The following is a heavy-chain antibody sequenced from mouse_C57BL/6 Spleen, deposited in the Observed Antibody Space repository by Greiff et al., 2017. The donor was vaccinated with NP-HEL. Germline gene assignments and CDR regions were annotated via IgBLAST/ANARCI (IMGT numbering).Heavy chain of an antibody. CDR3: ARYGDYTWFAY. V-gene: IGHV7-3*01. CDR2: IRNKANGYTT. Sequence: EVKLVESGGGLVQPGGSLSLSCAASGFTFTDYYMSWVRQPPGKDLEWLGFIRNKANGYTTESSASVKGRFTISRDNSQSILYLQMNALRAEDSATYYCARYGDYTWFAYWGQGTLVTVSA. CDR1: GFTFTDYY. J-gene: IGHJ3*01. D-gene: IGHD2-4*01.